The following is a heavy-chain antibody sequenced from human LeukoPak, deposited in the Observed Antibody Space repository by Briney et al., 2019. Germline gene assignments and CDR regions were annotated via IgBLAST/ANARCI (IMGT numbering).Heavy chain of an antibody. J-gene: IGHJ4*02. CDR3: ARLGASLEWDSGSFPDY. CDR2: IFYTGNT. CDR1: GFTFSSYT. V-gene: IGHV4-59*04. Sequence: PGGSLRLSCAASGFTFSSYTMNWVRQPPGKGLEWIGSIFYTGNTYYNPSLKSRITISADTSKNQFSLELRFVTAADTAVYYCARLGASLEWDSGSFPDYWGQGTLVTVSS. D-gene: IGHD3-10*01.